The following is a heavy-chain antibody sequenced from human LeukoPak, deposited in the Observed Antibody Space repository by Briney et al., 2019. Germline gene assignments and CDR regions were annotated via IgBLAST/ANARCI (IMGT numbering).Heavy chain of an antibody. V-gene: IGHV3-33*01. CDR3: ARDPTGITMNY. J-gene: IGHJ4*02. Sequence: QPGGSLRLSCAASGFTFSSYGMHWVRQAPGKGLEWVAVIWYDGSNKYYADSVKGRFTISRDNSKNTLYLQMNSLRAEDTAVYYCARDPTGITMNYWGQGTLVTVSS. D-gene: IGHD3-22*01. CDR1: GFTFSSYG. CDR2: IWYDGSNK.